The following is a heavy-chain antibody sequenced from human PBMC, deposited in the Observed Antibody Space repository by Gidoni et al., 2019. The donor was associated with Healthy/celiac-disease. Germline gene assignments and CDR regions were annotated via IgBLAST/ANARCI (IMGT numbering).Heavy chain of an antibody. Sequence: QVQLQESGPGLVKPSETLSLTCPVSGGPISSYYWSWIRQPPGKGLEWNAYIYYSGRTNYNPSLKSRVAISVDTSKNQFSLKLSSVTAADTAVYYCATGGNFRAFDIWGQGTMVTVSS. CDR2: IYYSGRT. V-gene: IGHV4-59*12. CDR1: GGPISSYY. D-gene: IGHD2-21*02. J-gene: IGHJ3*02. CDR3: ATGGNFRAFDI.